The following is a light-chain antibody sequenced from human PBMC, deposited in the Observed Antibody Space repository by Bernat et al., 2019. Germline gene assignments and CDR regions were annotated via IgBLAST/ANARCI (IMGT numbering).Light chain of an antibody. CDR3: QSYDSSLSGSV. J-gene: IGLJ2*01. CDR2: GNN. CDR1: SSNIGAGYD. Sequence: QSVLTQPPSVSGAPGQRATIPCTGSSSNIGAGYDVHWYQQPPGRPPKLPMFGNNNRPSGVPDRFSGSTSGTSASLAITGLQAEDEAHYYCQSYDSSLSGSVFGGGTKLAVV. V-gene: IGLV1-40*01.